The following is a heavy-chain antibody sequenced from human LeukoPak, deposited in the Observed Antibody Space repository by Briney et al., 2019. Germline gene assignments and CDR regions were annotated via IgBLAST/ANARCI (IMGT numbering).Heavy chain of an antibody. J-gene: IGHJ4*02. CDR3: AKGSGAYAYLFDY. CDR2: ISGSAGSK. D-gene: IGHD2-15*01. CDR1: GFTFSSYD. V-gene: IGHV3-23*01. Sequence: GGSLRLSCAASGFTFSSYDMTWVRQAPGKGLEWVSGISGSAGSKDYADSVKGRFTVSRDNSKNTLYLQMSSLRADDTAVYYCAKGSGAYAYLFDYWGRGTLVTVSS.